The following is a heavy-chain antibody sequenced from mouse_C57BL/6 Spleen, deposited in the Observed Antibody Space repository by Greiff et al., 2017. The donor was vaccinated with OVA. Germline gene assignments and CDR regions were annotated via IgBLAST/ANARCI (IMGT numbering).Heavy chain of an antibody. V-gene: IGHV1-64*01. CDR2: IHPNSGST. CDR3: ARRDGSSGVFDY. CDR1: GYTFTSYW. Sequence: VQLQQPGAELVKPGASVKLSCKASGYTFTSYWMHWVKQTPGQGLEWIGMIHPNSGSTNYNEKFKSKATLTVDKSSSTAYMQLSSLTSEDSAVYYCARRDGSSGVFDYWGQGTTLTVSS. D-gene: IGHD1-1*01. J-gene: IGHJ2*01.